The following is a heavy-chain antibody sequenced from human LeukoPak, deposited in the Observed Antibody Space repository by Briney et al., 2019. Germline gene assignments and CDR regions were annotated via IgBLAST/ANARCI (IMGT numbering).Heavy chain of an antibody. CDR1: GGTFSSYA. CDR3: ARGVLPAYYDSRGYRSMSANDAFDI. CDR2: IIPILGLA. J-gene: IGHJ3*02. V-gene: IGHV1-69*04. D-gene: IGHD3-22*01. Sequence: ASVKVSSTASGGTFSSYAISWVRQAPGQGLEWMGRIIPILGLANYAQKFQGRVTITADKSTSTAYMEMSSLRSEDTAVYYCARGVLPAYYDSRGYRSMSANDAFDIWGQGTMVTVSS.